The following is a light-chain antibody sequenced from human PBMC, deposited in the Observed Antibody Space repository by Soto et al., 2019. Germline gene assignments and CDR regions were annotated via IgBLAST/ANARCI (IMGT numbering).Light chain of an antibody. Sequence: QSALTPPSSVSGSPGQSITISCTGTSSDVGGYNYVSWYQQYPGKAPKLMIYDGSNRPSGVSNRFSGSKSGNTASLTISGLQAEDEADYYCTSYTTSSTLVFGTGTEVTVL. CDR2: DGS. J-gene: IGLJ1*01. CDR1: SSDVGGYNY. CDR3: TSYTTSSTLV. V-gene: IGLV2-14*01.